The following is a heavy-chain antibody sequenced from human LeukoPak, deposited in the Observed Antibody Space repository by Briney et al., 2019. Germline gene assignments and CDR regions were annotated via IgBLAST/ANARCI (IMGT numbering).Heavy chain of an antibody. J-gene: IGHJ5*02. D-gene: IGHD2-15*01. CDR1: GLTFSSYW. CDR2: IKQDGSEK. V-gene: IGHV3-7*05. Sequence: GGSLRLSCAASGLTFSSYWMSWVRQAPGKGLEWVANIKQDGSEKNYVDSVKGRFSISRDNSKDSLYLQMSSLRAGDTAVYYCAREAGYCNGGSCYFWFDPWGRGTLVTVSS. CDR3: AREAGYCNGGSCYFWFDP.